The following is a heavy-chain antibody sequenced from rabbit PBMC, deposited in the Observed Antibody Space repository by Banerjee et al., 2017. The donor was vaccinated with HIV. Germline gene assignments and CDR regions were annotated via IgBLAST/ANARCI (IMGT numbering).Heavy chain of an antibody. CDR3: ARGSAMMTMVVTGFYLNL. CDR1: GFSFSNKAV. V-gene: IGHV1S45*01. Sequence: QEQLVESGGGLVKPEGSLKLSCTASGFSFSNKAVMCWVRQAPGKGLEWIACINAVTGKAVYATWAKGRFTFSKTSSTTVTLQMTSLTAADTATYFCARGSAMMTMVVTGFYLNLWGPGTLVTVS. CDR2: INAVTGKA. J-gene: IGHJ4*01. D-gene: IGHD2-1*01.